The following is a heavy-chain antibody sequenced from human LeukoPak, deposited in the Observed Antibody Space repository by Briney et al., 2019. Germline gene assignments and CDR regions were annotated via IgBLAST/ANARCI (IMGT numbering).Heavy chain of an antibody. Sequence: GGSLRLSCAASGFTFSSYAMSWVRQAPGKGLECVSRIIDSGGATYYADSVKGRFTISRDNSRNTLHLQMNSLRAEDMAVYYCAKGTLRYCSGGTCYPFDYWGQGALVTVSS. CDR1: GFTFSSYA. V-gene: IGHV3-23*01. D-gene: IGHD2-15*01. CDR2: IIDSGGAT. J-gene: IGHJ4*02. CDR3: AKGTLRYCSGGTCYPFDY.